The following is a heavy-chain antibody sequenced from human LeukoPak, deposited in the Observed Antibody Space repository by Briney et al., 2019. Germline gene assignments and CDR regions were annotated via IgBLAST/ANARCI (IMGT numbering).Heavy chain of an antibody. J-gene: IGHJ6*02. CDR1: GGSISSSSYY. V-gene: IGHV4-39*01. CDR2: IYYSGST. D-gene: IGHD3-16*02. CDR3: ASRYSYGMDV. Sequence: PSETLSLTCTVSGGSISSSSYYWGWIRQPPGKGLEWIGNIYYSGSTYYNPSLKSRVTISVDTSKNQFSLKLSSVTAADTAVYYCASRYSYGMDVWGQGTTVTVSS.